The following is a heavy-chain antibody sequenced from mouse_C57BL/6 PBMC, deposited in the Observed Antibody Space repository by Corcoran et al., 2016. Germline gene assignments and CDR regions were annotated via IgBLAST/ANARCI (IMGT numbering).Heavy chain of an antibody. J-gene: IGHJ1*03. V-gene: IGHV1-26*01. CDR1: GYTFTDYY. CDR2: INPNNGGT. D-gene: IGHD1-1*01. CDR3: ARGPTVVPYWYFDV. Sequence: EVQLQQSGPELVKPGASVKISCKASGYTFTDYYMNWVKQSHGKSLEWIGDINPNNGGTSYNQKFKGKATLTVDKSSSTAYMELRSLTSEDSAVYYCARGPTVVPYWYFDVWGTGTTVTVSS.